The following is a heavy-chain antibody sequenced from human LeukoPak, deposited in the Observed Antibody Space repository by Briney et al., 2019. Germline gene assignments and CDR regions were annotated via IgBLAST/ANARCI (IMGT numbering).Heavy chain of an antibody. J-gene: IGHJ4*02. V-gene: IGHV4-59*01. CDR3: ARGPGSGTYWAFDY. CDR1: GGSISSYY. Sequence: SETQSLTCTVSGGSISSYYWSWIRQPPGKGLEWIGYVYYSGSTSYNPSLKSRVTISVDTSKNQFSLKLSSVTAADAAVYYCARGPGSGTYWAFDYWGLGTLVTVSS. D-gene: IGHD1-26*01. CDR2: VYYSGST.